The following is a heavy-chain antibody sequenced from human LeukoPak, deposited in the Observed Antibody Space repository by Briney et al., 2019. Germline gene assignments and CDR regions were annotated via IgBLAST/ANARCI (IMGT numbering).Heavy chain of an antibody. V-gene: IGHV1-18*01. CDR3: AKSGGSHGAN. CDR2: ISPDNANT. CDR1: GYIVISYY. Sequence: ASVKVSCKTSGYIVISYYINWVRQAPGQGLEWMGFISPDNANTNYAQSLQGRVTMTTDTSTSTAYMAPRGLTSDDTAVYYCAKSGGSHGANWGQGTLVTVS. J-gene: IGHJ4*02. D-gene: IGHD1-26*01.